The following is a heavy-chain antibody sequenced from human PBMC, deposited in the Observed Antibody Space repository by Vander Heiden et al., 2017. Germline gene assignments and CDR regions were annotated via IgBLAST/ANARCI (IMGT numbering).Heavy chain of an antibody. J-gene: IGHJ4*02. V-gene: IGHV1-8*02. CDR2: MNANSGHT. D-gene: IGHD2-2*03. CDR3: ARTGNCVGTSCFSPY. Sequence: QVRLVQSGAEVKKPAASVKVSCSTSGYTFTNFDINWVRQAPGQGLEWMGWMNANSGHTAFAEKFQGRVTMTRSTSTGTAYMELSGLRSDDTAMYYFARTGNCVGTSCFSPYWGQGTLVTVSS. CDR1: GYTFTNFD.